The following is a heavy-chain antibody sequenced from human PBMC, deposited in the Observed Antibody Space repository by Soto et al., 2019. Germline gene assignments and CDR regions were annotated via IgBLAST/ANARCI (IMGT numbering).Heavy chain of an antibody. V-gene: IGHV3-33*01. CDR2: IWYDGSNK. Sequence: QVQLVESGGGVVQPGRSLRLSCAASGFTFSSYGMHWVRQAPGKGLEWVAVIWYDGSNKYYADSVKGRFTISRDNSKNTLYLQMYSLRAEDTAVYYCARGLGIAANWFDPWGQGTLVTVSS. J-gene: IGHJ5*02. CDR1: GFTFSSYG. CDR3: ARGLGIAANWFDP. D-gene: IGHD6-13*01.